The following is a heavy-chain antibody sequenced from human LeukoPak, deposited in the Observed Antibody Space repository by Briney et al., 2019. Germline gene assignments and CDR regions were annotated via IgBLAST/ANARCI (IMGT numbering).Heavy chain of an antibody. Sequence: PGGSLRLSCAASGFTFSSYGMEWVRQAPGKGLEWVALISSDGSHKSYADSVKGRFTISRDNSKNSLYLQMNSLRTEDTAVYYCAKQARRAYYYGSGTYAGSHYFDCWGQGTLVTVSS. J-gene: IGHJ4*02. D-gene: IGHD3-10*01. CDR3: AKQARRAYYYGSGTYAGSHYFDC. CDR2: ISSDGSHK. CDR1: GFTFSSYG. V-gene: IGHV3-30*18.